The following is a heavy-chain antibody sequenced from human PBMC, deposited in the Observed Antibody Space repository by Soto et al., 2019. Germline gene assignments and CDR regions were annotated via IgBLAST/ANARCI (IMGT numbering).Heavy chain of an antibody. CDR3: ARQGVGSY. V-gene: IGHV5-51*01. Sequence: GESLKISFKASGYSFSTYWIAWVRQMPGKGLEWMGSIFPADSETRYSPSFQGQVTISADRSMSTAYLQWDNLKASDTAMYYCARQGVGSYWGQGTQVTVSS. J-gene: IGHJ4*02. D-gene: IGHD3-16*01. CDR1: GYSFSTYW. CDR2: IFPADSET.